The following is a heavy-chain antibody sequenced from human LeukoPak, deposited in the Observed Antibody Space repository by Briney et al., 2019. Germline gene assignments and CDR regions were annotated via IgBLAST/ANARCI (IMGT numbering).Heavy chain of an antibody. V-gene: IGHV4-4*07. CDR1: GASIDTYH. D-gene: IGHD7-27*01. Sequence: SETPSLTCTVSGASIDTYHWNWIRQPAGKGLEWIVRIYSSGSTNYNPSLKGRVTMSVETSTNQVSLKVTSVTAADTAVYYCASGADAFETSGDYFDYWGQGTLVTVSS. CDR3: ASGADAFETSGDYFDY. J-gene: IGHJ4*02. CDR2: IYSSGST.